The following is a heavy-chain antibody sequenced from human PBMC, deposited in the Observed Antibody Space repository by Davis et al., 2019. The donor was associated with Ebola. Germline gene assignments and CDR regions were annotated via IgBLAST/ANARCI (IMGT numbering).Heavy chain of an antibody. CDR1: GGSFSGYY. V-gene: IGHV4-34*01. J-gene: IGHJ6*02. Sequence: SETLSLTCAVYGGSFSGYYWSWIRQPPGKGLEWIGEINHSGSTNYNPSLKSRVTISVDTSKNQFSLKLSSVTAADTAVYYCARDHGSGSYYYYYGMDVWGQGTTVTVSS. CDR3: ARDHGSGSYYYYYGMDV. CDR2: INHSGST. D-gene: IGHD3-10*01.